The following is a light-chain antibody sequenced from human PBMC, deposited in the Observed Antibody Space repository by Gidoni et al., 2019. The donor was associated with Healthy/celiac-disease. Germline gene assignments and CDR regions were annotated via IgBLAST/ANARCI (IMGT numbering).Light chain of an antibody. J-gene: IGKJ5*01. V-gene: IGKV3-11*01. CDR3: QQRGEWPPGAA. Sequence: EVLLTQSPATLSLSPGERATVSCWASQSSGRSLAWYQQRPGQTPRLLIYESSRRAAGTPARFSGSGSGTDFSLTITNPEPEDSATYYCQQRGEWPPGAAFGQGTRLEI. CDR1: QSSGRS. CDR2: ESS.